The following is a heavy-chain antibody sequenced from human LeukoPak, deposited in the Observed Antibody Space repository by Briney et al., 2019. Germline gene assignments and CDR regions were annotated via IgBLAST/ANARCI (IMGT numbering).Heavy chain of an antibody. Sequence: PGGSLRLSCAASGFTFSSYGMHRVRQAPGKGLEWVAVISYDGSNKYYADSVKGRFTISRDNSKNTLYLQMNSLRAEDTAVYYCAKDGAAGTPYYYYGMDVWGQGTTVTVSS. V-gene: IGHV3-30*18. CDR2: ISYDGSNK. CDR3: AKDGAAGTPYYYYGMDV. CDR1: GFTFSSYG. J-gene: IGHJ6*02. D-gene: IGHD6-13*01.